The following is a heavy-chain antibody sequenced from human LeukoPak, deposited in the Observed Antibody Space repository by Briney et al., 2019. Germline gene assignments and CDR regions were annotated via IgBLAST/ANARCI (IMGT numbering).Heavy chain of an antibody. V-gene: IGHV3-7*01. CDR2: IKQDGSER. CDR1: GFIFSNYW. Sequence: GGSLRLSCAASGFIFSNYWMTWVRQAPGKGLEWVANIKQDGSERKYVDSVKGRFIISRDNAKKSLFLQLNSLRAEDTAVYYCARDVSGEYDSGSRIHLDSWGQGTLVSVSS. J-gene: IGHJ4*02. D-gene: IGHD6-25*01. CDR3: ARDVSGEYDSGSRIHLDS.